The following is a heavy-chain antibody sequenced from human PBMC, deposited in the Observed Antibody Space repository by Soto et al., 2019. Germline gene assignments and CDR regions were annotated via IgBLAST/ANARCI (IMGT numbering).Heavy chain of an antibody. CDR2: IYWNDDK. CDR3: AHSRSSGWYDWFDP. CDR1: GFSLSTSGVG. J-gene: IGHJ5*02. Sequence: SGPTLVNPTQTLTLTCTFSGFSLSTSGVGVGWIRQPPGKALEWLALIYWNDDKRYSPSLKSRLTITKDTPKNQVVLTMTNMDPVDTATYYCAHSRSSGWYDWFDPWGQGTLVTVSS. V-gene: IGHV2-5*01. D-gene: IGHD6-19*01.